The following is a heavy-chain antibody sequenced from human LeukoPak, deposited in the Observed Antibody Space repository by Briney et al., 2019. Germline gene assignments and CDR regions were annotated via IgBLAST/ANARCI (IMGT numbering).Heavy chain of an antibody. J-gene: IGHJ4*02. CDR2: IYYSGST. D-gene: IGHD6-13*01. Sequence: PSETLSLTCTVSGGSISSGGYYWSWIRQHPGKGLEWIGYIYYSGSTYYNPSLKSRVTISVDTSKNQFSLKLSSVTAADTAVYYCARRPRPYSSSWIDYWGQGTLVTVSS. V-gene: IGHV4-31*03. CDR3: ARRPRPYSSSWIDY. CDR1: GGSISSGGYY.